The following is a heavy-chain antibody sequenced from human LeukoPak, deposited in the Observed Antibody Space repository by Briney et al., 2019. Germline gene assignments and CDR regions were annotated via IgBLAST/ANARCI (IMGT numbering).Heavy chain of an antibody. J-gene: IGHJ1*01. V-gene: IGHV3-66*01. Sequence: GGSLRLSCAAFGFTVSSNYMSWVRQAPGKGLEWVSVIYSGGSTYYADSVKGRFTISRDNSKNTLYLQMNSLRAEDTAVYYCAREHDYGDYVSLQHWGQGTLVTVSS. D-gene: IGHD4-17*01. CDR3: AREHDYGDYVSLQH. CDR2: IYSGGST. CDR1: GFTVSSNY.